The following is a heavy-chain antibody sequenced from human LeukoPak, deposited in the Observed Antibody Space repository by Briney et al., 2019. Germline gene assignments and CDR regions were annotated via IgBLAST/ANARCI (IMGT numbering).Heavy chain of an antibody. V-gene: IGHV3-23*01. CDR3: VRVNYGGNSGYHFDY. CDR1: GFDLWRYA. Sequence: GGSLRLSCAGSGFDLWRYAMSWVRQAPGKGLEWVADISDGGDGTHYADSVQGRFTISRDNSKNTVFLQMLSLRAHDTALYYCVRVNYGGNSGYHFDYWGQGTLVTVSS. J-gene: IGHJ4*02. D-gene: IGHD4-23*01. CDR2: ISDGGDGT.